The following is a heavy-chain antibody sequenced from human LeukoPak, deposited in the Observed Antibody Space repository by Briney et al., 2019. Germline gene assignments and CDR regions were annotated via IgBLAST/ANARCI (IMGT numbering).Heavy chain of an antibody. CDR3: ARPDDYGGNPFDY. CDR2: ISYDGSNK. J-gene: IGHJ4*02. CDR1: GFTFSSYA. V-gene: IGHV3-30-3*01. D-gene: IGHD4-23*01. Sequence: GGSLRLSCAASGFTFSSYAMHWVRQAPGKGLEWVAVISYDGSNKYCADSVKGRFTISRDNSKNTLYLQMNSLRAEDAAVYYCARPDDYGGNPFDYWGQGTLVTVSS.